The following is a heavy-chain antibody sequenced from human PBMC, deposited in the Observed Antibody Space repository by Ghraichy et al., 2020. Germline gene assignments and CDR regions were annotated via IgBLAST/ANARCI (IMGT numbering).Heavy chain of an antibody. D-gene: IGHD3-10*01. J-gene: IGHJ4*02. CDR1: GYSISSGYC. Sequence: SETLSLTCTVSGYSISSGYCWGWIRQPPGKGLEWIGSICHSGSTYYNPSLKSRVTISVDTSKNQFSLKLSSVTAADTAMYYCARNPHSYYGSETHLYYFDYGGQETLVTVSS. CDR2: ICHSGST. V-gene: IGHV4-38-2*02. CDR3: ARNPHSYYGSETHLYYFDY.